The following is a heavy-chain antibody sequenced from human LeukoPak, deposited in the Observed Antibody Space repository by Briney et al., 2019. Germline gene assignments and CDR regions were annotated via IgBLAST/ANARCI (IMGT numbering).Heavy chain of an antibody. D-gene: IGHD6-13*01. Sequence: SETLSLTCTVSGGSISSYYWSWIRQPAWKGLEWIGRIYTSGSATYNPSLKSRVTISVAKSQNPFSLKLSSVTAADTAVYYCARDQYSSSWSHFDYWGQGTLVTVSS. CDR3: ARDQYSSSWSHFDY. CDR1: GGSISSYY. CDR2: IYTSGSA. V-gene: IGHV4-4*07. J-gene: IGHJ4*02.